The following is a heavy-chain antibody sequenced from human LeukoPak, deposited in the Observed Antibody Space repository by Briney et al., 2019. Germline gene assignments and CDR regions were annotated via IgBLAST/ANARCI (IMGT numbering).Heavy chain of an antibody. D-gene: IGHD2-2*01. CDR2: INFDGSST. V-gene: IGHV3-74*01. CDR3: ARDTVPAAMEYWFDP. CDR1: GFTFSSYW. J-gene: IGHJ5*02. Sequence: GGSLRLSCAGSGFTFSSYWMHWVRQAPGKGLVWVSRINFDGSSTSYADSVKGRFTISRDNAKNSLYLQMYSLRAEDTAVYYCARDTVPAAMEYWFDPWGQGTLVTVSS.